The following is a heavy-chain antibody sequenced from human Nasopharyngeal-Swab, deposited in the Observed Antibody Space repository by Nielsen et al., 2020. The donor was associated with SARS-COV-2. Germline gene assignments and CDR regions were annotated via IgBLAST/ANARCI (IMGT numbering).Heavy chain of an antibody. CDR3: ARERGEVDAFDI. V-gene: IGHV1-69*13. CDR1: VGTFSSYA. J-gene: IGHJ3*02. CDR2: IIPIFGTA. D-gene: IGHD3-10*01. Sequence: STVKVSCKASVGTFSSYALSWVRPAPGQGLEWMGGIIPIFGTANYAQKFQGRVTITADESTSTAYMELSSLRSEDTAVYYCARERGEVDAFDIWGQGTMVTVSS.